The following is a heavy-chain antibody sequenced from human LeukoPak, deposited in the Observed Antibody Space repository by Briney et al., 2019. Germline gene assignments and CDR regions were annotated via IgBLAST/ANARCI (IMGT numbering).Heavy chain of an antibody. CDR3: AREPTLVRVNDF. CDR2: ISYSGST. Sequence: SETLSLTCTVSGGSISTGDYFWSWIRQHPGKGLEWIGYISYSGSTYYNPSLKSRVTISVDTSKNQFSLKLSSVTAADTAVYYCAREPTLVRVNDFWGQGTLVTVSS. V-gene: IGHV4-31*03. D-gene: IGHD3-10*01. CDR1: GGSISTGDYF. J-gene: IGHJ4*02.